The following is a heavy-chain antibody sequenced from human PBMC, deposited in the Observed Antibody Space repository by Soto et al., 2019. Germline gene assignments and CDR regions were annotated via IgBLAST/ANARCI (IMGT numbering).Heavy chain of an antibody. CDR1: GGSISSSNW. Sequence: QVQLQESGPGLVKPSGTLSLTWAVSGGSISSSNWWSWVQPPGKGLEWIGEIYHSGSTNYNPSLKSRVTISVDKSKNQFSLKLSSVTAADTAVYYCARLDYWGQGTLVTVSS. CDR2: IYHSGST. J-gene: IGHJ4*02. CDR3: ARLDY. V-gene: IGHV4-4*02.